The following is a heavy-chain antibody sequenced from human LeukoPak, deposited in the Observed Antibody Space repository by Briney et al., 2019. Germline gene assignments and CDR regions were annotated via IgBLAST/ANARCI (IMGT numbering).Heavy chain of an antibody. V-gene: IGHV3-20*04. CDR1: GFTFDDYG. J-gene: IGHJ4*02. D-gene: IGHD4-17*01. CDR3: AREYDDYGDYVTFDY. CDR2: INWNGGNT. Sequence: SGGSLRLSCAASGFTFDDYGMSWVRQAPGKGLEWVAGINWNGGNTGYADSVKGRFTISRDNAKNSLYLQMNSLRAEDTAVEYCAREYDDYGDYVTFDYWGQGTLVTVCS.